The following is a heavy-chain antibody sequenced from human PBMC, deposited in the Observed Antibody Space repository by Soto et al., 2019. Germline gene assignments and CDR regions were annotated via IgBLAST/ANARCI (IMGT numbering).Heavy chain of an antibody. D-gene: IGHD2-21*02. J-gene: IGHJ4*02. CDR3: ARGIAYCGGDCYAFDY. V-gene: IGHV3-13*04. CDR2: IGTAGDT. CDR1: GFTVSSYD. Sequence: GGSLRLSCAASGFTVSSYDMHWVRQATGKGLEWVSAIGTAGDTYYPGSVKGRFTISRENAKNSLYLQMNSLRAGDTAVYYCARGIAYCGGDCYAFDYWGQGTLVTVSS.